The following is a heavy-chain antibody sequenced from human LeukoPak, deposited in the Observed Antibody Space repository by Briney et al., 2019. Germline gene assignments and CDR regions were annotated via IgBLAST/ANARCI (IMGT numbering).Heavy chain of an antibody. Sequence: SETLSLTCVVSGYSISSGDYWGWLRQPPGKGLEWIGSIYYSGSTDYNPSLKSRVTISVDTSKNQFSLKLISVTAADTAVYYCAKNSSAAWFDPWGQGTLVTVPS. D-gene: IGHD6-25*01. J-gene: IGHJ5*02. V-gene: IGHV4-38-2*01. CDR3: AKNSSAAWFDP. CDR1: GYSISSGDY. CDR2: IYYSGST.